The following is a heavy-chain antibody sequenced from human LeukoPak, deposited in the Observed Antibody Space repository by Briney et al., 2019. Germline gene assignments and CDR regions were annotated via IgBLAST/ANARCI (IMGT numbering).Heavy chain of an antibody. Sequence: GGSLRLSCAASGLTFSSYWMHWVRQAPGKGLVWVSRINSDGSSTRYADSVKGRFTISRDNARNTLYLQMNSLRAEDTAVYYCAREVSGDAWYNWLDPWGQGTLVTVSS. J-gene: IGHJ5*02. D-gene: IGHD4-17*01. CDR2: INSDGSST. V-gene: IGHV3-74*01. CDR3: AREVSGDAWYNWLDP. CDR1: GLTFSSYW.